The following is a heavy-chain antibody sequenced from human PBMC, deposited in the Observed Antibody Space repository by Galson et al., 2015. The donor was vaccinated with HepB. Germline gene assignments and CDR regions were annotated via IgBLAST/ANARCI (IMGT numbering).Heavy chain of an antibody. Sequence: SLRLSCAASGFTFADYAMHWVRQAPGKGLEWVSGIHWNSDHIGYAESVKGRFTTSRDSAKNSLYLQMNSVKSEDTALYYCVRGSGAYYSMMGMDVWGRGTTVAVSS. CDR2: IHWNSDHI. J-gene: IGHJ6*02. CDR3: VRGSGAYYSMMGMDV. CDR1: GFTFADYA. D-gene: IGHD3-22*01. V-gene: IGHV3-9*01.